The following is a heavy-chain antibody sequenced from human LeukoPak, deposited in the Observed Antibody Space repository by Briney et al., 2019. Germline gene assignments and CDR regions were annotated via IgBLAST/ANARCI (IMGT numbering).Heavy chain of an antibody. CDR2: TSRSSGA. V-gene: IGHV3-23*01. D-gene: IGHD2-2*03. J-gene: IGHJ3*02. Sequence: GGSLRLSCVGSGFTFSAYDMQWVRQAPGKGLEWVSGTSRSSGAHYTGSVKGRFTISRDNSKDTLYLQMDSLRAEHTAVYYCAQGGYFAFDMWGQGTMVTVSS. CDR3: AQGGYFAFDM. CDR1: GFTFSAYD.